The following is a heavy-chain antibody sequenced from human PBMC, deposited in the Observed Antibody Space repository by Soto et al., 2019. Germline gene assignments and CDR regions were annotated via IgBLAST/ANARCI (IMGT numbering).Heavy chain of an antibody. CDR2: IYYNGTT. CDR3: ATRPPQIVVTLLPFPS. V-gene: IGHV4-31*03. J-gene: IGHJ5*02. D-gene: IGHD2-15*01. Sequence: SETLSLTCTVSGGSISSPNFYWSWIRQHPGKGLEWIGHIYYNGTTYYNPTLKSRVSISVDTSNNQFSLKLSSMTAADTAVYYCATRPPQIVVTLLPFPSWGQGTPVTVSS. CDR1: GGSISSPNFY.